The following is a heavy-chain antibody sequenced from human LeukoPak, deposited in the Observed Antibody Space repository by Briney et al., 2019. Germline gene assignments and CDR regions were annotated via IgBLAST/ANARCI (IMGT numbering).Heavy chain of an antibody. Sequence: PGGSLRLSCAASGFAFNSYTIKWVRQAPGKGLEWVSAITSRVTHIYNADSVKGRFTISRDNAENSAYLQMSSLRAEDTAVYYCARVAQGATTENYYYYYMDVWGKGTTVTVSS. J-gene: IGHJ6*03. CDR3: ARVAQGATTENYYYYYMDV. V-gene: IGHV3-21*01. CDR1: GFAFNSYT. CDR2: ITSRVTHI. D-gene: IGHD4-11*01.